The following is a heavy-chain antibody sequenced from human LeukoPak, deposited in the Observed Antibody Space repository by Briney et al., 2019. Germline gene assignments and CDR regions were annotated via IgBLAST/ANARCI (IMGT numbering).Heavy chain of an antibody. D-gene: IGHD6-19*01. CDR1: GYTFTSYG. V-gene: IGHV1-18*01. CDR3: ATHSSSGWYGVDY. CDR2: ISAYNGNT. Sequence: ASVKVSCKASGYTFTSYGISWVRQAPGQGLEWMGWISAYNGNTNYAQKLQGRVTMTTDTSTSTAHMELRSLRSDDTAVYYCATHSSSGWYGVDYWGQGTLVTVSS. J-gene: IGHJ4*02.